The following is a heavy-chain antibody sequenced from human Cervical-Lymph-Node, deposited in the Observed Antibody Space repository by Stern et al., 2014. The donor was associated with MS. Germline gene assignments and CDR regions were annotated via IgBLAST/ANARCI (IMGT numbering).Heavy chain of an antibody. D-gene: IGHD4-11*01. CDR3: VRQVTVRSRFDY. CDR1: GGSISSSYY. V-gene: IGHV4-39*01. J-gene: IGHJ4*02. CDR2: IDDTGRT. Sequence: QVQLQESGPGLVKPSETLSRTCTVSGGSISSSYYWGWIRQSSGKGLEWIGSIDDTGRTFYNPSLKSRDTISVDTSNNQLSLNLRSVTAADTAVYYCVRQVTVRSRFDYWGQGTLVTVSS.